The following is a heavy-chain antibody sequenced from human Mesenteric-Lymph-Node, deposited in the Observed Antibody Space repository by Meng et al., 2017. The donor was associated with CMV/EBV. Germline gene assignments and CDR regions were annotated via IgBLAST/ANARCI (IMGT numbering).Heavy chain of an antibody. CDR3: ASGYPSDY. D-gene: IGHD5-12*01. V-gene: IGHV3-21*01. CDR1: GFTFSSYS. Sequence: GESLKISCAASGFTFSSYSMNWVRQASGKGLEWVSSISSSSSYIYYADSVKGRFTISRDNAKNSLYLQMNSLRAEDTAVYYCASGYPSDYWGQGTLVTVSS. J-gene: IGHJ4*02. CDR2: ISSSSSYI.